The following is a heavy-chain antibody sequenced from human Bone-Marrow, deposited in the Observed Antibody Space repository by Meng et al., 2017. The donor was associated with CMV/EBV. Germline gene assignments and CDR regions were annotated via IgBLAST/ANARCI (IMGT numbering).Heavy chain of an antibody. CDR1: GFTFSSYG. CDR2: IRYDGSNK. D-gene: IGHD5-24*01. J-gene: IGHJ4*02. V-gene: IGHV3-30*02. CDR3: AKEMALERPFDY. Sequence: QVHVAGSGGGVVQPGGSLRFSCAAFGFTFSSYGMHWVRQAPGKGLEWVAFIRYDGSNKYYADSVKGRFTISRDNSKNTLYLQMNSLRAEDTAIYYCAKEMALERPFDYWGQGTLVTVSS.